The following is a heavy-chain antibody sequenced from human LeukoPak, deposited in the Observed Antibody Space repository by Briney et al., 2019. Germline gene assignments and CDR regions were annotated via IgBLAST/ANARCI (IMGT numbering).Heavy chain of an antibody. J-gene: IGHJ6*03. CDR3: ARDGYGNNYMDV. CDR2: IYSGGTT. Sequence: GGSLRLSCAASGFSVSSNFMSWVRQAPGRGLEWVSVIYSGGTTYYADSVKGRFTISRDNSKNTLSLQMNSLRAEDTAVYYCARDGYGNNYMDVWGKGTTVTVSS. CDR1: GFSVSSNF. D-gene: IGHD1/OR15-1a*01. V-gene: IGHV3-53*01.